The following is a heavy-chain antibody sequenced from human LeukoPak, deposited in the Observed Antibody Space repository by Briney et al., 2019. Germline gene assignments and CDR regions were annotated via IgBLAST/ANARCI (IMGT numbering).Heavy chain of an antibody. CDR2: ISGSGGST. J-gene: IGHJ6*03. Sequence: PGGSLRLSCAASGFTFSSYAMSWVRLAPGKGLEWVSAISGSGGSTYYADSVKGRFTISRDNSKNTLYLQMNGLRAEDTAVYYCAKFGYSNYYMDAWGKGTTVTVSS. V-gene: IGHV3-23*01. D-gene: IGHD4-11*01. CDR1: GFTFSSYA. CDR3: AKFGYSNYYMDA.